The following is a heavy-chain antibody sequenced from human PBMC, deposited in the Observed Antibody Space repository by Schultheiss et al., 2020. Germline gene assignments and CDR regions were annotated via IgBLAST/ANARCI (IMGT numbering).Heavy chain of an antibody. D-gene: IGHD3-10*01. V-gene: IGHV4-38-2*01. CDR3: ARAPITMVRGFDP. Sequence: SETLSLTCAVSGYSISSGYYWGWIRQPPGKGLEWIGYIYYSGSTNYNPSLKSRVTISVDTSKNQFSLKLSSVTAADTAVYYCARAPITMVRGFDPWGQGTLVTVSS. CDR2: IYYSGST. J-gene: IGHJ5*02. CDR1: GYSISSGYY.